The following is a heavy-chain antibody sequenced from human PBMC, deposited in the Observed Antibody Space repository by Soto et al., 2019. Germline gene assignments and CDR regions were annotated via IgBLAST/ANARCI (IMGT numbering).Heavy chain of an antibody. D-gene: IGHD3-16*01. Sequence: ASVKGSCKAAGYTFGGFYIHWMRQAPGQGLEWVGSINSNSGATTYAQKFQDSVAMTRDTSVSTAYMDLNRLTSDDTAIYYCAIIMTHSDSFDIWGQGTMVTVS. CDR2: INSNSGAT. J-gene: IGHJ3*02. V-gene: IGHV1-2*04. CDR1: GYTFGGFY. CDR3: AIIMTHSDSFDI.